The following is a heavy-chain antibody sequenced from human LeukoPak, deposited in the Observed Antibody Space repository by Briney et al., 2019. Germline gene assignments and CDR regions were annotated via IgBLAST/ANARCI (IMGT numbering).Heavy chain of an antibody. J-gene: IGHJ4*02. V-gene: IGHV3-23*01. D-gene: IGHD3-10*01. CDR3: AKSVLLWFGEVLYEDYFDS. CDR2: ISGSGGST. Sequence: GGSLRLSCAASGFTFSSYAMSWVRQAPGKGLEWVSTISGSGGSTFYADSVKGRFTISRDNSKNTLYLQMNSPRVEDTAVYYCAKSVLLWFGEVLYEDYFDSWGQGTLVTVSS. CDR1: GFTFSSYA.